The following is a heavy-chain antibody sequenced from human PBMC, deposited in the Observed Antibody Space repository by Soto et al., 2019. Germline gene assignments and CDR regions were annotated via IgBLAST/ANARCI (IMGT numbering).Heavy chain of an antibody. CDR1: GFRFNSYS. D-gene: IGHD1-26*01. Sequence: PGGSLILSCEASGFRFNSYSMNWVRQAPQKGLEWVSLIDARSNYIYYADSVKGRFTISRDNARNSLYLQMDSLRVEDTAVYYCVRENEMAGATSAFEYWGQGTPVTVSS. V-gene: IGHV3-21*06. CDR2: IDARSNYI. CDR3: VRENEMAGATSAFEY. J-gene: IGHJ4*02.